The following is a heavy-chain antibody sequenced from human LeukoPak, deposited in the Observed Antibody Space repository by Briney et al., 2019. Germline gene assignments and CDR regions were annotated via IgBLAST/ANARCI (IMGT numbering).Heavy chain of an antibody. J-gene: IGHJ4*02. CDR1: GYTFTGYY. Sequence: ASVKVSCKASGYTFTGYYMHWVRQAPGQGLEWMGWINPNSGGTNYAQKFQGRVTMTRDTSISTAYMELSRLRSDDTAVYYCASLQTATYSSSWYYFDYWGQGTLVTVSS. D-gene: IGHD6-13*01. CDR3: ASLQTATYSSSWYYFDY. V-gene: IGHV1-2*02. CDR2: INPNSGGT.